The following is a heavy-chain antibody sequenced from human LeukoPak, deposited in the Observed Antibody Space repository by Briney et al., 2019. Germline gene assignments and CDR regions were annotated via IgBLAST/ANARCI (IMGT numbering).Heavy chain of an antibody. Sequence: PSETLSLTCIVSGGSITGNTYYWGWIRQPPGKGLEWIVSVIHSGTTYYNPSLRSRVTVSMDTSKKPFSLRLSSVTAPETAVYYCARHDYDRIRHRWDYYFDYWSQGTLVTVSS. CDR3: ARHDYDRIRHRWDYYFDY. D-gene: IGHD4/OR15-4a*01. CDR2: VIHSGTT. J-gene: IGHJ4*02. CDR1: GGSITGNTYY. V-gene: IGHV4-39*01.